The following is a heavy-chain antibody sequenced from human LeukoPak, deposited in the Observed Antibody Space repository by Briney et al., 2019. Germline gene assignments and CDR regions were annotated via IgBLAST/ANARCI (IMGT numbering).Heavy chain of an antibody. V-gene: IGHV3-48*01. CDR2: ISTTGTTI. CDR1: GFTFSAYH. CDR3: AKDTYSSSSSYYYGMDV. D-gene: IGHD6-6*01. J-gene: IGHJ6*02. Sequence: GGSLRLSCAASGFTFSAYHINWVRQAPGKGLEWISYISTTGTTIHYADSVKGRFAISRDNAKSSLYLQMNSLRAEDTALYYCAKDTYSSSSSYYYGMDVWGQGTTATVSS.